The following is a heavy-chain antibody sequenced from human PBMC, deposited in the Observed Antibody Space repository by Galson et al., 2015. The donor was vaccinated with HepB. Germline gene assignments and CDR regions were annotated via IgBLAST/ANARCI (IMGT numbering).Heavy chain of an antibody. CDR1: GFTFSSYS. CDR2: IDTSSLYI. CDR3: AIGWASPEASCGYYDY. V-gene: IGHV3-21*01. J-gene: IGHJ4*02. Sequence: SLRLSCAASGFTFSSYSMIWVRQAPGKGLEWVSSIDTSSLYIYYPDSVKGRFTISRDNAKNSLYLQMNSLRAEDTAVYYCAIGWASPEASCGYYDYWGQGTLVTVSS. D-gene: IGHD1-14*01.